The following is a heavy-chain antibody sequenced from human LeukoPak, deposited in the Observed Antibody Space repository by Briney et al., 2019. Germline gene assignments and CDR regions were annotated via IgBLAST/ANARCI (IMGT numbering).Heavy chain of an antibody. CDR3: ARTDIVVVVAATLGLGGYFDY. CDR2: IIPIFGTA. V-gene: IGHV1-69*01. CDR1: GGTFSSYA. J-gene: IGHJ4*02. Sequence: ASVKVSCKASGGTFSSYAISWVRQAPGQGLEWMGGIIPIFGTANYAQKFQGRVTITADESTSTAYMELSSLRSEDTAVYYCARTDIVVVVAATLGLGGYFDYWGQGTLVTVSS. D-gene: IGHD2-15*01.